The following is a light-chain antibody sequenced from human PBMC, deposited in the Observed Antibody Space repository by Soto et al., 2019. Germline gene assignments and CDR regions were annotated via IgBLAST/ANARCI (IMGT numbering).Light chain of an antibody. J-gene: IGKJ1*01. V-gene: IGKV3-15*01. CDR3: QQYHNLWT. CDR1: HYIYSN. Sequence: EIVMTQSPATLSVSPGERATLSCTASHYIYSNVAWFQQRPGQAPRLLIYRASTRATGTPARFSGSGSGTEFTLTISSLQSADFALYYFQQYHNLWTFGEGTEVEIK. CDR2: RAS.